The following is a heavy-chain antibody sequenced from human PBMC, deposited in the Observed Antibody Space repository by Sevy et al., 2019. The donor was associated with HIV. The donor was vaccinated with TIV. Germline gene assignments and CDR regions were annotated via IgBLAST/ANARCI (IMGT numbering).Heavy chain of an antibody. D-gene: IGHD3-10*01. CDR1: GGSISSYY. V-gene: IGHV4-59*01. Sequence: SETLSLTCTVSGGSISSYYWSWIRQPPGKGLEWIGYIYYSGGTNYNPSLKSRVTISVDTSKNQFSLKLSSVTAADTAVYYCARSRLYYYGSGSYFPHYYFDYWGQRTLVTVSS. CDR3: ARSRLYYYGSGSYFPHYYFDY. CDR2: IYYSGGT. J-gene: IGHJ4*02.